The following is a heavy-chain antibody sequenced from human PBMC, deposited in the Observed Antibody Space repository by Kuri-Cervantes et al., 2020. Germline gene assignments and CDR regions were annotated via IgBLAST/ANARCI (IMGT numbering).Heavy chain of an antibody. CDR3: ALMLTYYDFWSGYYSHFDY. J-gene: IGHJ4*02. CDR1: GGSVSSGSYY. Sequence: SETLSLTCTVSGGSVSSGSYYWSWIRQPPGKGLEWIGYIYYSGSTNYNPSLKSRVTISVDTSKNQFSLKLSSVTAADTAVYYRALMLTYYDFWSGYYSHFDYWGQGTLVTVSS. V-gene: IGHV4-61*01. CDR2: IYYSGST. D-gene: IGHD3-3*01.